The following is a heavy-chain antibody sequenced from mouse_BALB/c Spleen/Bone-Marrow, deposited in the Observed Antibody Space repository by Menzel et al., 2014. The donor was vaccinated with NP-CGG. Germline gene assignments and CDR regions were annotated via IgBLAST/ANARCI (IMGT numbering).Heavy chain of an antibody. D-gene: IGHD4-1*01. CDR3: ARPGTWGYFDY. CDR2: INPDSSMI. CDR1: GFDFSRYW. V-gene: IGHV4-1*02. Sequence: VQLKESGGGLVQPGGSLKLSCAASGFDFSRYWMSWVRQALGKGLEWIGEINPDSSMINYTPSLKDKFIISRDNAKNTLYLQMSKVRSEDTALYYCARPGTWGYFDYWGQGTTLTVSS. J-gene: IGHJ2*01.